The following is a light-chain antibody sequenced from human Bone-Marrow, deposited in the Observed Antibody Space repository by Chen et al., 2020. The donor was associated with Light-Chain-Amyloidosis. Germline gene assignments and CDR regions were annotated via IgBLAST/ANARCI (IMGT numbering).Light chain of an antibody. V-gene: IGKV3-11*01. CDR2: DTS. Sequence: EIVLTQSPATLSLSPGERATLSCRASQSVSNSLAWYQQRPGQAPRLLIYDTSNRAPGIPARFRGRGSGTDFTLTISSLQPEDFAIYYCQQRQAWPITFGGGTNVEIK. CDR1: QSVSNS. J-gene: IGKJ4*01. CDR3: QQRQAWPIT.